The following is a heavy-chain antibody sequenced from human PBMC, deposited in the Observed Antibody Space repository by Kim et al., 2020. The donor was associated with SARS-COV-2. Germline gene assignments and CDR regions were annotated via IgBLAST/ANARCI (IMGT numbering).Heavy chain of an antibody. CDR1: GGSISSYY. V-gene: IGHV4-59*08. CDR3: VRLGCSATSCTTFDY. Sequence: SETLSLTCSVFGGSISSYYWSWIRQSPGKGLEWIGYLYYSGGTNYNPSLKSRVTISVDTSKNQFSLKLNFVTAADTAMYYCVRLGCSATSCTTFDYWGQG. D-gene: IGHD2-2*01. J-gene: IGHJ4*02. CDR2: LYYSGGT.